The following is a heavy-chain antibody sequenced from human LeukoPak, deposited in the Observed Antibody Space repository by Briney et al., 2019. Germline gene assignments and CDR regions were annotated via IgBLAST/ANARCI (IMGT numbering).Heavy chain of an antibody. Sequence: PGGSLRLSCAPSVFTFSSYNMNWLRQAPGKGLEWVSSISSSSSYIYYADSVRGRFTISRDNAKNSLYLQINSLRADDTAVYYSAKDPAYCGWGHNSVYQDGFDIWGQGTRVTVSS. CDR1: VFTFSSYN. CDR3: AKDPAYCGWGHNSVYQDGFDI. D-gene: IGHD2-21*01. CDR2: ISSSSSYI. J-gene: IGHJ3*02. V-gene: IGHV3-21*01.